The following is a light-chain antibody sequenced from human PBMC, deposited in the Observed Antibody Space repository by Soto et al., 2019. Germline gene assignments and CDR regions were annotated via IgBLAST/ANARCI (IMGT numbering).Light chain of an antibody. CDR2: GAS. V-gene: IGKV3-20*01. Sequence: EIVLTQSPGTLSLSPGERDTLSCRASPTVNRNQFAWYQHKPGQAPRLLIHGASTRATGIPDRFSGSGSGTDFPLTISRLEPEDFAIYYCQQYAGAMGSFGQGTKVEIK. J-gene: IGKJ1*01. CDR3: QQYAGAMGS. CDR1: PTVNRNQ.